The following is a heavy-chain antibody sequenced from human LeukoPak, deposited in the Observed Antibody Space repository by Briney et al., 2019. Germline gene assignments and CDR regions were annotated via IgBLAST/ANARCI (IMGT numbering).Heavy chain of an antibody. CDR2: INHSGST. Sequence: SETLSLTCAVYGGSFSGYYWSWIRQPPGKGLEWIGEINHSGSTNYNPSLKSRVTISVDTSKNQFSLKLSSVIAADTAVYYCARGGQVVTPSPVDYWGQGTLVTVSS. CDR1: GGSFSGYY. J-gene: IGHJ4*02. V-gene: IGHV4-34*01. D-gene: IGHD4-23*01. CDR3: ARGGQVVTPSPVDY.